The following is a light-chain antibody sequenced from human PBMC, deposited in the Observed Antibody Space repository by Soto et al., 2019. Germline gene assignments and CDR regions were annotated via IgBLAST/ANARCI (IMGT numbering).Light chain of an antibody. J-gene: IGKJ5*01. Sequence: EIVLTQSPGTPSFSPGERATLSCRASQSVSSSYLAWYQQKPGQAHRLLIYGAYSRATGIQDRFSGSGSGTDFTLTIRRLEPEDFAVYYCKQYGSSSITFGQGTRLEIK. V-gene: IGKV3-20*01. CDR2: GAY. CDR1: QSVSSSY. CDR3: KQYGSSSIT.